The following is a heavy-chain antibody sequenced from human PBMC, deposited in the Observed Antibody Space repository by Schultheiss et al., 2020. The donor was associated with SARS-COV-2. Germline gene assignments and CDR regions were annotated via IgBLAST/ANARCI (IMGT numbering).Heavy chain of an antibody. CDR1: GYTFTSYY. CDR2: IIPILGIA. V-gene: IGHV1-69*04. J-gene: IGHJ4*02. D-gene: IGHD3-22*01. CDR3: ARDAPWYYYDSSGYYYGY. Sequence: SVKVSCKASGYTFTSYYMHWVRQAPGQGLEWMGRIIPILGIANYAQKFQGRVTITADKSTSTAYMELRSLRSDDTAVYYCARDAPWYYYDSSGYYYGYWGQGTLVTVSS.